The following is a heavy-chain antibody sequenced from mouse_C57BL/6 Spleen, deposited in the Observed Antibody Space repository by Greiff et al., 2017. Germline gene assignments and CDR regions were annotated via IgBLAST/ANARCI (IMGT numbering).Heavy chain of an antibody. CDR2: IRNKANGYTK. CDR3: ARSDYYGGYFDV. CDR1: GFTFTDHY. Sequence: EVKLMESGGGLVQPGGSLCLSCAASGFTFTDHYMSWVRQPPGKALEWLGFIRNKANGYTKEYSESVKGRFTISRDNTQSILYLQMHALEAEDSATYYCARSDYYGGYFDVWGTGTTVTVSS. V-gene: IGHV7-3*01. J-gene: IGHJ1*03. D-gene: IGHD1-1*01.